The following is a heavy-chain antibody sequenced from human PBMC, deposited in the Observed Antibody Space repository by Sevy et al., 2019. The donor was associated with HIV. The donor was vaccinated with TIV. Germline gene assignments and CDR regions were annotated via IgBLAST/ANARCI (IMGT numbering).Heavy chain of an antibody. V-gene: IGHV4-39*01. CDR2: IYYTGNI. CDR3: ARQSWYTSGWLWFDP. D-gene: IGHD6-19*01. Sequence: SETLSLTCSVSGGSISSTSYYWGWIRQPPGKGLEWIGTIYYTGNIYYNPSLKSRVTISVDTSKNRFSLKLSSVTAADTAVYYRARQSWYTSGWLWFDPWGQGTLVTVSS. CDR1: GGSISSTSYY. J-gene: IGHJ5*02.